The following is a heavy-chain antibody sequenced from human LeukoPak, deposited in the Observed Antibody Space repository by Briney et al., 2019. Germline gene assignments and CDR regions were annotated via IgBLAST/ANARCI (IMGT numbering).Heavy chain of an antibody. J-gene: IGHJ4*02. Sequence: GGSLRLSCAASGLTFSSYSMHWVRQAPGKGLEWVSSISSSSSYIYYADSVKGRFTISRDNAKNSLCLQMNSLRAEDTAVYYCVPYYYDSSGYVDYWGQGTLVTVSS. D-gene: IGHD3-22*01. CDR2: ISSSSSYI. CDR1: GLTFSSYS. CDR3: VPYYYDSSGYVDY. V-gene: IGHV3-21*01.